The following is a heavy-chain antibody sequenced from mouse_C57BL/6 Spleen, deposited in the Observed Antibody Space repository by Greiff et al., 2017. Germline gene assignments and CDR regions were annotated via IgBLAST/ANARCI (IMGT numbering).Heavy chain of an antibody. CDR3: ARVDYDYDGSWYFDV. CDR2: INPNNGGT. Sequence: EVQLQQSGPELVKPGASVKISCKASGYTFTDYYMNWVKQSHGKSLEWIGDINPNNGGTSYSQKFKGKATLTVDKSSSTAYMELRSLTSEDSAVYYCARVDYDYDGSWYFDVWGTGTTVTVSS. J-gene: IGHJ1*03. V-gene: IGHV1-26*01. D-gene: IGHD2-4*01. CDR1: GYTFTDYY.